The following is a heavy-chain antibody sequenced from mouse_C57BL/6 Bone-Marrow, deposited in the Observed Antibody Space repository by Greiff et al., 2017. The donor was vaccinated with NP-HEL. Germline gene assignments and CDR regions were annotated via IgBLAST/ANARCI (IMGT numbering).Heavy chain of an antibody. CDR3: ARYYSIYWYFDV. D-gene: IGHD2-5*01. V-gene: IGHV1-64*01. CDR2: IHPNSGST. Sequence: QVQLQQPGAELVKPGASVKLSCKASGYTFTSYWMHWVKQRPGQGLEWIGMIHPNSGSTNYNEKFKSKATLAVGKSSSTAYMQLSSLTSEDSAVYYCARYYSIYWYFDVWGTGTTVTVSS. CDR1: GYTFTSYW. J-gene: IGHJ1*03.